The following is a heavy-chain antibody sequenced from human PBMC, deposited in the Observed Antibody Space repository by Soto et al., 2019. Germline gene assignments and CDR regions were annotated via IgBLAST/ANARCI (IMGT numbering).Heavy chain of an antibody. CDR1: GFSLSTSGVG. J-gene: IGHJ5*02. CDR2: IYWNDDK. V-gene: IGHV2-5*01. CDR3: AHRPFEYSSSLNWFDP. Sequence: GSGPTLVNPTQTLTLTCTFSGFSLSTSGVGVGWIRQPPRKALEWLALIYWNDDKRYSPSLKSRLTITKDTSKNQVVLTMTNMDPVDTATYYCAHRPFEYSSSLNWFDPWGQGTLVTVSS. D-gene: IGHD6-6*01.